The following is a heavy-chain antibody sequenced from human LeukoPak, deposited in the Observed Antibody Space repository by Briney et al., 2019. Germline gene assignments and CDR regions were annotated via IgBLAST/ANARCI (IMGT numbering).Heavy chain of an antibody. J-gene: IGHJ4*02. CDR3: TRLHYYDSSGYFDFRDY. D-gene: IGHD3-22*01. V-gene: IGHV3-73*01. CDR1: GFTFSGSA. CDR2: IRSKANSYAT. Sequence: PGGSLRLSCAASGFTFSGSAMHWVRQASGKGLEWVGRIRSKANSYATAYAASVKGRFTISREDSKNTAYLQMNSLKTEDTAVYYCTRLHYYDSSGYFDFRDYWGQGTLVTVSS.